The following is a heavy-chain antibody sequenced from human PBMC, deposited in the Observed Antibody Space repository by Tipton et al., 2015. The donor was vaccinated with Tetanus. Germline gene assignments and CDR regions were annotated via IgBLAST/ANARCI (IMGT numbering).Heavy chain of an antibody. CDR2: IYYSGST. J-gene: IGHJ4*02. Sequence: TLSLTCPVSGGSISSSSYFWGWIRQPPGKGLEWIGSIYYSGSTYYNPSLKSRVTISVDTSKNQFSLKLSSVTATDTAVYYCARLPIGHYFDYWGQGTLVTVSS. CDR1: GGSISSSSYF. D-gene: IGHD3-22*01. V-gene: IGHV4-39*01. CDR3: ARLPIGHYFDY.